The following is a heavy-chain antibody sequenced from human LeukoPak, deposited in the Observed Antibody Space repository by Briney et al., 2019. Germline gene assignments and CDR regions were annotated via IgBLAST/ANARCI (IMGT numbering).Heavy chain of an antibody. CDR1: GFTFYDYA. CDR2: ISWNSGSI. V-gene: IGHV3-9*01. Sequence: GGSLRLSCAASGFTFYDYAMHWVRQAPGKGLEWVSGISWNSGSIVYADSVKGRFTISRDNAKNSLYLQMNSLRAEDTALYYCAKSQFGGNYYDSSGYYYFSQSYFQHWGQGTLVTVSS. CDR3: AKSQFGGNYYDSSGYYYFSQSYFQH. D-gene: IGHD3-22*01. J-gene: IGHJ1*01.